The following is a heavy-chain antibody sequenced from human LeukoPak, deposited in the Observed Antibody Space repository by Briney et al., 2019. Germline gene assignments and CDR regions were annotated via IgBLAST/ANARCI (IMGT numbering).Heavy chain of an antibody. CDR3: AMTYCSGGTCPHAAFDI. CDR1: GCTFSSYA. J-gene: IGHJ3*02. D-gene: IGHD2-15*01. CDR2: IIPVVGAE. Sequence: SVKVSCKASGCTFSSYAISWVRQAPGQGLEWMGRIIPVVGAENYEQQFQGRVTITADKSTSTAYTELSSLRSEDTAVYYCAMTYCSGGTCPHAAFDICGERTTGTVSS. V-gene: IGHV1-69*04.